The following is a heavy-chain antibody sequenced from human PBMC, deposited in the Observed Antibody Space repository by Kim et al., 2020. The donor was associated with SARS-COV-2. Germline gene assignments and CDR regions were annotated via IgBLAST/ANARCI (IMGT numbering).Heavy chain of an antibody. D-gene: IGHD4-17*01. J-gene: IGHJ6*02. Sequence: SETLSLTCTVSGGSISSYYWSWIRQPPGKGLEWIGYIYYSGSTNYNPSLKSRVTISVDTSKNQFSLKLSSVTAADTAVYYCARAVLVTTPYYYYYGMDVWGQGTTVTVSS. CDR1: GGSISSYY. CDR2: IYYSGST. CDR3: ARAVLVTTPYYYYYGMDV. V-gene: IGHV4-59*01.